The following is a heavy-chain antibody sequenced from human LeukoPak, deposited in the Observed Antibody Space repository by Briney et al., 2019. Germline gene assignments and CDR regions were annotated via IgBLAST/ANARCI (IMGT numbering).Heavy chain of an antibody. CDR2: ISYNGGGK. CDR3: ARQGARSYYCEGLDY. V-gene: IGHV3-30*19. J-gene: IGHJ4*02. CDR1: GFNFSYSG. D-gene: IGHD3-10*01. Sequence: GGSLRLSCAAAGFNFSYSGMPWVRQAPGQGLRWGALISYNGGGKDYADSVQGRFTIDRANSKNTVYRQMNSLSLDDTTRYFCARQGARSYYCEGLDYWGQGNLVTVSS.